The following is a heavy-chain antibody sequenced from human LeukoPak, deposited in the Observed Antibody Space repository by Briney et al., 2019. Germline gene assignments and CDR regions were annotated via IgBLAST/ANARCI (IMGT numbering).Heavy chain of an antibody. V-gene: IGHV3-33*06. CDR1: GFTFSSYG. Sequence: GRSLRLSCAASGFTFSSYGMHWVRQAPGEGLEWVAVIWYDGSNKYSADSVKGRFTISRDNSKNTLYLQMNSLRAEDTAVYYCAKRGIVVVPAAPINYYYYMDVWGKGSTVTVSS. J-gene: IGHJ6*03. CDR2: IWYDGSNK. CDR3: AKRGIVVVPAAPINYYYYMDV. D-gene: IGHD2-2*01.